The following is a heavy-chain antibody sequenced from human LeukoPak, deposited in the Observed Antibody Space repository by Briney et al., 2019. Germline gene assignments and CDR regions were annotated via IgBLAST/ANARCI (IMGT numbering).Heavy chain of an antibody. Sequence: SVKVSCKASGGTFSSYAISWVRQAPGQGLEWMGGIIPIFGTANYAQKFQGRVTITADESTSTAYMELSSLRSEDTAVYYCATGRKRVGATTFDYWGQGTLVTVSS. CDR1: GGTFSSYA. J-gene: IGHJ4*02. CDR2: IIPIFGTA. V-gene: IGHV1-69*13. CDR3: ATGRKRVGATTFDY. D-gene: IGHD1-26*01.